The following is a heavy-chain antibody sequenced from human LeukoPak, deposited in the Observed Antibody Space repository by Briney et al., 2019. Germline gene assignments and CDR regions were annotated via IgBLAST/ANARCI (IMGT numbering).Heavy chain of an antibody. CDR3: ARESPWELLGSNSFDY. D-gene: IGHD1-26*01. J-gene: IGHJ4*02. V-gene: IGHV3-30*03. CDR2: ISYDGSNK. Sequence: GGSLRLSCAASGFTFSSYGMHWVRQAPGKGLEWVAVISYDGSNKYYADSVKGRFTISRDNSKNTLYLQMNSLRDEDTAVYYCARESPWELLGSNSFDYWGQGTLVTVSS. CDR1: GFTFSSYG.